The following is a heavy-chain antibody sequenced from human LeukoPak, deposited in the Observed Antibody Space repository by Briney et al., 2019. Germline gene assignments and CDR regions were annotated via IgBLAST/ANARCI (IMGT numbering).Heavy chain of an antibody. D-gene: IGHD5-18*01. Sequence: PGESLRLSSAASGFTFDDYAVNWVRQVPGRGLEWVSGINWNGRITEYADSVKDRFTISRQNTKNSLYLYMNNLGGEDTALYFCARGSVQLWLRDTYYYMDVWGKGTTVTVSS. CDR1: GFTFDDYA. CDR2: INWNGRIT. J-gene: IGHJ6*03. CDR3: ARGSVQLWLRDTYYYMDV. V-gene: IGHV3-20*04.